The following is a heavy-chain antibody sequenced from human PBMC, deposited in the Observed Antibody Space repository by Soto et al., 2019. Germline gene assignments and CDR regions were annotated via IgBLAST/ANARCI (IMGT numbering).Heavy chain of an antibody. Sequence: QVQLVDSGGGVVQPGRSLRLSCTASGFTFNNFGFHWVRQAPGKGLEWVAVISYDGGVKYYADSVKGRVTISRDDSKNKVHLQMSSLRADDTAVYYCARDLAAYIDYLLFDSAGYGMDVWGQGTKVTVS. CDR3: ARDLAAYIDYLLFDSAGYGMDV. CDR1: GFTFNNFG. D-gene: IGHD4-4*01. V-gene: IGHV3-30*03. J-gene: IGHJ6*02. CDR2: ISYDGGVK.